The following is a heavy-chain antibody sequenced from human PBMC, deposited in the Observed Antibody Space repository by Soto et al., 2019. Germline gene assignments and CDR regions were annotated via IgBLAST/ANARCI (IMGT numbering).Heavy chain of an antibody. V-gene: IGHV4-30-2*01. J-gene: IGHJ2*01. D-gene: IGHD3-22*01. Sequence: SETLSLTCAVSGGSISSGGYYWSWIRQPPGKGLEWIGYIYQSESTYYNPSLKSRVTISVDWSKNQFALELSSVTAADTAVYYCARESRSSRYDSSGYSQFWFFDLWGRGTLVTVS. CDR2: IYQSEST. CDR1: GGSISSGGYY. CDR3: ARESRSSRYDSSGYSQFWFFDL.